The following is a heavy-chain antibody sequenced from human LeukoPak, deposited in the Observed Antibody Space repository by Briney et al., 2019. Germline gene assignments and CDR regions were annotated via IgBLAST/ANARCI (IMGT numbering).Heavy chain of an antibody. CDR2: ISGSGGST. V-gene: IGHV3-23*01. D-gene: IGHD3-10*01. J-gene: IGHJ4*02. CDR1: GFTFSSYA. Sequence: GGSLRLSCAASGFTFSSYAMSWVRQAPGKGLEWGSAISGSGGSTYYADSVKGRFTISRDNSKNTLYLQMNSLRAEDTAVYYCAKDQDYYGSGSQWWGQGTLVTVSS. CDR3: AKDQDYYGSGSQW.